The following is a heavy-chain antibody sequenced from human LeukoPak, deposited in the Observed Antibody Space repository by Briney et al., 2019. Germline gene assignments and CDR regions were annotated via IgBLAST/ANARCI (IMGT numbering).Heavy chain of an antibody. CDR1: GYTFTTYY. V-gene: IGHV1-46*01. D-gene: IGHD3-10*01. J-gene: IGHJ5*02. CDR3: ARGLTDGSGIYLNWFDP. Sequence: ASVKVSCKASGYTFTTYYMHWVRQPPGQGLEWMGMIDPSGASTMYAQKFQGRVTMTGDTSTATVYMKLSSLRSEDTAVYYCARGLTDGSGIYLNWFDPWGQGTLVTVSS. CDR2: IDPSGAST.